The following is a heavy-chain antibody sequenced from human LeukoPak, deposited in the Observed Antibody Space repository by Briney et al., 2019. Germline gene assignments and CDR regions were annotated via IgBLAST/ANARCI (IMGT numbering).Heavy chain of an antibody. Sequence: SETLSLTRAISGGSVSSARYYCRWIRQLPGKGLEWIGYISYSGSTDYNPSLKSRVTISLDTSKNQFSLRLSSVTAADTAVYYCARETRLHSGSYSNDAFDIWGQGTMVTVSS. CDR2: ISYSGST. D-gene: IGHD1-26*01. CDR1: GGSVSSARYY. V-gene: IGHV4-61*01. CDR3: ARETRLHSGSYSNDAFDI. J-gene: IGHJ3*02.